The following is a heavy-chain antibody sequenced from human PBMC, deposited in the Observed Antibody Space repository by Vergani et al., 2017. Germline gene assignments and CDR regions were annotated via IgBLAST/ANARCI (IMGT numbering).Heavy chain of an antibody. CDR1: GFKFSDHY. D-gene: IGHD1-1*01. CDR2: ISPGASTV. J-gene: IGHJ6*02. V-gene: IGHV3-11*04. CDR3: AKKPGICTTRHYYAMDV. Sequence: LEESGGGSVKPGGSLRLSCAASGFKFSDHYMSWIRQAPGQGLEWVSHISPGASTVAYTDSVTGRFTVSRDNDNNSLTLDMTTLRVEDTAVYYCAKKPGICTTRHYYAMDVWGQGTTVTVSS.